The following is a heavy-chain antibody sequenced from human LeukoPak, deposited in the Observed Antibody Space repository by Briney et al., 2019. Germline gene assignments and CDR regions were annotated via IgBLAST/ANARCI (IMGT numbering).Heavy chain of an antibody. CDR3: ARGVSSIWNYFWFDP. CDR2: IIPIFGTA. Sequence: GASVKVSCKASGGTFSSYAISWVRQAPGQGPEWMGGIIPIFGTANYAQKFQGRVTITADESTSTAYMELSSLRSEDTAVYYCARGVSSIWNYFWFDPWGQGTLVTVSS. CDR1: GGTFSSYA. J-gene: IGHJ5*02. D-gene: IGHD1-7*01. V-gene: IGHV1-69*13.